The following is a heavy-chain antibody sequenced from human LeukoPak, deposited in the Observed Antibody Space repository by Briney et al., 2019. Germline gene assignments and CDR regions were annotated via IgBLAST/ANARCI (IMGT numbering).Heavy chain of an antibody. J-gene: IGHJ6*04. CDR2: ISAYNGNT. V-gene: IGHV1-18*04. CDR3: ARVYYGSGSYYVAYYGMDV. D-gene: IGHD3-10*01. Sequence: GASVKVSCKASGYTFTSYGISWVRQAPGQGLEWMGWISAYNGNTNYAQKLQGRVTMTTDTSTSTAYMELRSLRSDDTAVYYCARVYYGSGSYYVAYYGMDVWGNGTTVTVSS. CDR1: GYTFTSYG.